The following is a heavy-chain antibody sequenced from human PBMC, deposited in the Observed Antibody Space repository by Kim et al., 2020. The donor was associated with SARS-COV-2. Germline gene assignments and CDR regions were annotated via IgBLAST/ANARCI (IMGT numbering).Heavy chain of an antibody. CDR3: ARDEPSSGRGGLDV. D-gene: IGHD3-10*01. CDR2: ISSSSSYT. V-gene: IGHV3-11*05. J-gene: IGHJ6*02. CDR1: GFTFSDYY. Sequence: GGSLRLSCAASGFTFSDYYMSWIRQAPGKGLEWISYISSSSSYTNSADSVKGRFTISRDNAKNSLYLQMNSLRAEDTAVYYCARDEPSSGRGGLDVWGQGTTVTVSS.